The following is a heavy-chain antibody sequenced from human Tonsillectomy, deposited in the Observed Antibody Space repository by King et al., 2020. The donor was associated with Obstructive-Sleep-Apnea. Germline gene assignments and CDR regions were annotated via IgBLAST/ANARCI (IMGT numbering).Heavy chain of an antibody. D-gene: IGHD6-13*01. CDR1: GFTFSSYS. J-gene: IGHJ5*02. CDR3: ARDPYSSSINWFDP. Sequence: VQLVESGGGLVKPGGSLRLSCAASGFTFSSYSMNWVRQAPGKGLEWVSSIISSNISLYYADSVKGRFTISRYNAKNSLYLQMNSLRSEDTAVYYCARDPYSSSINWFDPWGQGTLVTVSS. V-gene: IGHV3-21*01. CDR2: IISSNISL.